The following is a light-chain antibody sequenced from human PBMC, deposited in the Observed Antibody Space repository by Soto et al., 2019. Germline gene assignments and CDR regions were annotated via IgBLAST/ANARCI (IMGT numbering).Light chain of an antibody. CDR1: QSLSSS. CDR2: GAS. J-gene: IGKJ1*01. Sequence: EIVLTQSPGTLSISPGERATLSCRAIQSLSSSSLAWYQQKPGQAPRLLIYGASTRATGIPARFSGSGSGTEFTLTISSLQSEDFAVYYCQQYNNWPPWTFGQGTKVDIK. V-gene: IGKV3-15*01. CDR3: QQYNNWPPWT.